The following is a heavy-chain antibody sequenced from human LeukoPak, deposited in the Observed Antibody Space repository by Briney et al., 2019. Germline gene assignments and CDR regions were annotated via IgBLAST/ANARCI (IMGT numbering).Heavy chain of an antibody. V-gene: IGHV1-46*01. CDR3: ARDGSYYGSGSRSARFDY. Sequence: ASVKVSCKASGYTFTSYYMHWVRQAPGRGLEWMGIINPSGGSTSYAQKFQGRVTMTRDTSTSTVYMELSSLRSEDTAVYYCARDGSYYGSGSRSARFDYWGQGTLVTVSS. CDR1: GYTFTSYY. CDR2: INPSGGST. D-gene: IGHD3-10*01. J-gene: IGHJ4*02.